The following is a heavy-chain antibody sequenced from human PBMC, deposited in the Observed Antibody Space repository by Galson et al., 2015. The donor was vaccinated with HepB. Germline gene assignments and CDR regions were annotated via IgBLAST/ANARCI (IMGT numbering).Heavy chain of an antibody. CDR2: ISYSGTRK. J-gene: IGHJ4*02. Sequence: SLRLSCAASGFSFSRYGMSWVRQIPGKGLEWVACISYSGTRKYHADSVRGRFTISGDNSKTTLFLQMASLRAEDTAMYYCAKEGGAIGKYPLDSWGQGALVTVSS. D-gene: IGHD1-14*01. V-gene: IGHV3-23*01. CDR3: AKEGGAIGKYPLDS. CDR1: GFSFSRYG.